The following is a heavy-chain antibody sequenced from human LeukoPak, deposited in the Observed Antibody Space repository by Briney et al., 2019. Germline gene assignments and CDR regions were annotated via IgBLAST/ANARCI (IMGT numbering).Heavy chain of an antibody. Sequence: GGSLRLSCAASGFTISSNYMSWVRQAPGKGLEWVSVIYSGGSTYYADSVKGRFTISRDNSKNTLYLQMNSLRAEDTAVYYCARDRGYGDYVGWGQGTLVTVSS. CDR3: ARDRGYGDYVG. J-gene: IGHJ4*02. CDR1: GFTISSNY. CDR2: IYSGGST. D-gene: IGHD4-17*01. V-gene: IGHV3-53*01.